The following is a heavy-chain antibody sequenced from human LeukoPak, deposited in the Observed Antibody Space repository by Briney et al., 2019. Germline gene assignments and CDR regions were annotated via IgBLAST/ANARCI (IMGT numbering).Heavy chain of an antibody. CDR3: AVDYDSSGPSGY. CDR2: IYYSGST. D-gene: IGHD3-22*01. CDR1: GGSISSYY. V-gene: IGHV4-59*06. Sequence: SETLSLTCTVSGGSISSYYWSWIRQHPGKGLEWIGYIYYSGSTYYNPSLKSRVTISVDTSKNQFSLKLSSVTAADTAVYYCAVDYDSSGPSGYWGQGTLVTVSS. J-gene: IGHJ4*02.